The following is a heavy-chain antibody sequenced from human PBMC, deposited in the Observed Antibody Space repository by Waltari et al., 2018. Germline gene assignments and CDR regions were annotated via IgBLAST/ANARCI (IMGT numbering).Heavy chain of an antibody. Sequence: QVQLMESGGGLVQPGQSLRLSSAASGFDFHKFIFHWVRQASGKGLEWVASSLNDGSDTKYADSVRGRFSISRDNSENTVYLQMDTLNIEDTGVYYCARGRSYGMDVWGQGTAVTVSS. CDR3: ARGRSYGMDV. V-gene: IGHV3-30*03. J-gene: IGHJ6*02. CDR1: GFDFHKFI. CDR2: SLNDGSDT.